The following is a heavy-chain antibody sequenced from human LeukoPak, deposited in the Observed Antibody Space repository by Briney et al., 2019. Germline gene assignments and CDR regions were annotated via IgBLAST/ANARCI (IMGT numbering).Heavy chain of an antibody. CDR2: VRHGVTA. V-gene: IGHV4-34*01. Sequence: PSETLSLTCAVSGAPFRGFFWSWIRQAPGKGLEWIAEVRHGVTANYNPSLKSRSTISVDTSKSQFSLKLTSVTAADTAVYYCAKGIFYGGRKQYIWFDLWAQGTLVTVSS. J-gene: IGHJ5*02. CDR1: GAPFRGFF. CDR3: AKGIFYGGRKQYIWFDL. D-gene: IGHD2/OR15-2a*01.